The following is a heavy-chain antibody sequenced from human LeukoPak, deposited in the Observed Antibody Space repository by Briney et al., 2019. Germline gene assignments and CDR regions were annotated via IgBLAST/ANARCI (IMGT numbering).Heavy chain of an antibody. J-gene: IGHJ4*02. CDR3: ARVFQRGGWSFFDY. D-gene: IGHD6-19*01. V-gene: IGHV2-70*11. CDR2: IGWDDDK. CDR1: GFSLSTSGMC. Sequence: ESGPTLVKPTQTLTLTCTFSGFSLSTSGMCVSWIRQPPGKALEWLARIGWDDDKYYSTSLKTRLTISKDTSKNQVVLTMTNMDPVDTATYYCARVFQRGGWSFFDYWGQGTLVTVSS.